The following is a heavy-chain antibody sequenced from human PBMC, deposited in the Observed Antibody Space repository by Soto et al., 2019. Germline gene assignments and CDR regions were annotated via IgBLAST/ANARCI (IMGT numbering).Heavy chain of an antibody. J-gene: IGHJ4*02. CDR3: ATWYYYGSGTFGY. V-gene: IGHV1-24*01. CDR2: FDPEDGET. D-gene: IGHD3-10*01. Sequence: QVQLVQSGAEVKKPGASVKVSCKVSGYTLTELSMHWVRQAPGKGLEWMGGFDPEDGETISAQKFQGRVTMTQDRSTDTVYMELCGLRSDDTTVYYCATWYYYGSGTFGYWSQGTLVIVSA. CDR1: GYTLTELS.